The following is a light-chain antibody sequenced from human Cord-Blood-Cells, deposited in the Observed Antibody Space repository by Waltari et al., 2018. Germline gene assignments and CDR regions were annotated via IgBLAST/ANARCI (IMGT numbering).Light chain of an antibody. J-gene: IGLJ2*01. CDR3: SSYTSSSTLV. CDR2: NGR. V-gene: IGLV2-14*01. CDR1: SSDVGGFHY. Sequence: QSALTQPASVSGSPGQSITISCTGTSSDVGGFHYVSWYQQHPGKHPKLMIYNGRNRPSGVSNRFSGSKSGNTASLTISGLQAEDEADYYCSSYTSSSTLVFGGGTKLTVL.